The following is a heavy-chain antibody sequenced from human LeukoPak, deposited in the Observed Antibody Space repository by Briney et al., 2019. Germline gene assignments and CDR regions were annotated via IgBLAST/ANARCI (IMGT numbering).Heavy chain of an antibody. CDR2: IYYSGST. Sequence: SETLSLTCAVSGGSISSGDYSWSWIRQPPGKGLEWIGYIYYSGSTYYNPSLTSRITISADTSKNQFSLKLSSVTAADTAVYYCARVAIQVSFDYWGPGTLDTVSS. V-gene: IGHV4-30-4*07. J-gene: IGHJ4*02. D-gene: IGHD5-18*01. CDR1: GGSISSGDYS. CDR3: ARVAIQVSFDY.